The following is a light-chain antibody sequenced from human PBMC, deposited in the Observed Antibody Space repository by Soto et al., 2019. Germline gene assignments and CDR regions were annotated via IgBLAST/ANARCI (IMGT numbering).Light chain of an antibody. CDR1: QSISSW. J-gene: IGKJ1*01. Sequence: DIQMTQSPSTLSASVGDRVTITCRASQSISSWLAWYQQKPGKAPKLLIYKASNLESGVPSRFSGSGSGTVCTLTISGLQPDDFATYYCQQYSTFSWTFGQGTQVEIK. CDR2: KAS. V-gene: IGKV1-5*03. CDR3: QQYSTFSWT.